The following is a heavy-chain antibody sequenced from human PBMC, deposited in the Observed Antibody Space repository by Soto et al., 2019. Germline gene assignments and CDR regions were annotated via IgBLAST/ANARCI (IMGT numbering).Heavy chain of an antibody. CDR1: GGSISGYY. J-gene: IGHJ4*02. V-gene: IGHV4-59*08. CDR2: VYYSGTT. Sequence: QVQLQESGPGLVKPSETLSLTCTVSGGSISGYYWSWIRQPPGKGLEWIGYVYYSGTTDYNSSLKSRVTISLDTSKNQFSLNLSSVTAADTAMYYCVRHMKYCINGVCRTSFDYWGQGTLVTVSS. D-gene: IGHD2-8*01. CDR3: VRHMKYCINGVCRTSFDY.